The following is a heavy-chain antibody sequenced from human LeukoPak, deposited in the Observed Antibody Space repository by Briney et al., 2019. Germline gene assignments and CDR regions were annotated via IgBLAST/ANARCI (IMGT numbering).Heavy chain of an antibody. CDR2: IYYTGPT. CDR1: VASPSTSSYY. CDR3: ARRSFCGGDCLWLDS. Sequence: PSETLSLTCAVSVASPSTSSYYWGWVRQSPGRGLEWIGSIYYTGPTYYSPFLKSRVTISVDTSKSHFSLKLSSVTAADTAVYYCARRSFCGGDCLWLDSWGQGILVTVSS. J-gene: IGHJ4*02. V-gene: IGHV4-39*02. D-gene: IGHD2-21*02.